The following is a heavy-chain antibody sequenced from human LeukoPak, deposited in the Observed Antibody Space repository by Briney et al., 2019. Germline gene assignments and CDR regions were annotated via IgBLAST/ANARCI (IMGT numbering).Heavy chain of an antibody. CDR2: ISYDGSNK. Sequence: PGGSLRLSCAASGFTFSSYGMHWVRQAPGKGLEWVAVISYDGSNKYYADSVKGRFTISRDNSKNTLYLQMNSLRAEDTAVYYCAKDLGGYSGYDIWGQGTMVTVSS. CDR1: GFTFSSYG. CDR3: AKDLGGYSGYDI. V-gene: IGHV3-30*18. J-gene: IGHJ3*02. D-gene: IGHD5-12*01.